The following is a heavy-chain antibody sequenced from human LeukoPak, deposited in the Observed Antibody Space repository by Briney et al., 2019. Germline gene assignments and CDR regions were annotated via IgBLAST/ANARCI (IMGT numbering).Heavy chain of an antibody. CDR1: GFNFSTYW. CDR2: IKQDGTEK. V-gene: IGHV3-7*01. J-gene: IGHJ4*02. Sequence: GGSLRLSCAASGFNFSTYWMSWVRQAPGKGLEWVANIKQDGTEKYYVDSVKGRFNISRDNAKNPLYLQMNSQRAKEPGVYYCATNAATGIIDYWGQGILVTVSS. D-gene: IGHD6-13*01. CDR3: ATNAATGIIDY.